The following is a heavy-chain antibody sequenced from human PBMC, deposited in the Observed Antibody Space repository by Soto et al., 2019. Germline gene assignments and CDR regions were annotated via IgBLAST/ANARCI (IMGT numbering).Heavy chain of an antibody. CDR2: SNIGNGNT. D-gene: IGHD2-15*01. CDR3: AREPLCGGFCYDHWLDP. V-gene: IGHV1-3*04. J-gene: IGHJ5*02. CDR1: GYTFTSYA. Sequence: QVQLVQSGAEVKKPGASVRVSCRTSGYTFTSYAIHWVRQAPGQGLGWMAWSNIGNGNTKYSQKFQGRVTVSRDTSASTGYMELRSLRSEDTAVYYCAREPLCGGFCYDHWLDPWGQGTLVTVSS.